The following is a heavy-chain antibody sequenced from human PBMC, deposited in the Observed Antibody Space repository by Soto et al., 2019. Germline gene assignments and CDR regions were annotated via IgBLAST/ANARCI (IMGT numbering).Heavy chain of an antibody. CDR3: LRGPYNYNSRYFDY. V-gene: IGHV4-34*01. CDR1: GGSFSGYF. Sequence: QVQLQQWGAGLLKPSETLSLTCTVSGGSFSGYFWTWIRQPPGKGLEWLAEINHRGITNYNPSVESRVSMSVDTSKNQFSLRLYSVTAADTAVYYCLRGPYNYNSRYFDYWGQGTLVTVSS. J-gene: IGHJ4*02. CDR2: INHRGIT. D-gene: IGHD1-1*01.